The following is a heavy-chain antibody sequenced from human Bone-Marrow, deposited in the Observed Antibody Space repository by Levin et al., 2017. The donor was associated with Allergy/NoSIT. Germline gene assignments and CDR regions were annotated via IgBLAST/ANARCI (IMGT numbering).Heavy chain of an antibody. CDR2: IYQSGNT. CDR1: GSFISSGFY. Sequence: SETLSLTCAVSGSFISSGFYWGWIRQSPGGGREWIGTIYQSGNTYYSSSLKSRVTISVDTSKNQLSLKMRSVTAADTATYFCAGFEASRTLSMAYYYYGMDVWGHGTTVTVSS. CDR3: AGFEASRTLSMAYYYYGMDV. D-gene: IGHD4/OR15-4a*01. J-gene: IGHJ6*02. V-gene: IGHV4-38-2*01.